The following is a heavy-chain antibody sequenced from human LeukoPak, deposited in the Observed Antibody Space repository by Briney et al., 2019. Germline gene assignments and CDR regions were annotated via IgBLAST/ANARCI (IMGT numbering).Heavy chain of an antibody. V-gene: IGHV3-48*03. CDR1: GFTFSSYE. CDR3: ARGDGYCSSTSCYAGPSYGLDV. D-gene: IGHD2-2*03. J-gene: IGHJ6*02. Sequence: GGSLRLSCAASGFTFSSYEFNWVRQAPGKGVEGVSYISSSCRTIFYADSVKGRFTSSRDTAKNSLYLQMNSLRAEDTAVYHCARGDGYCSSTSCYAGPSYGLDVWGQGTTVTVSS. CDR2: ISSSCRTI.